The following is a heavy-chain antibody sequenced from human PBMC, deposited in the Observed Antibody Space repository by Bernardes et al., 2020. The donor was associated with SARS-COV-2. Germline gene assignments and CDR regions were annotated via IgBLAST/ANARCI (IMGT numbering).Heavy chain of an antibody. D-gene: IGHD3-16*01. Sequence: ASVKVSCNASGYTFTGYYMHWVRQAPGQGLEWMGWITPTSGGTNFAQKFQGRVTMTRDTSISTAYMELSRLRSDDTAVYYCARGPDYDYVWGAFDIWGQGTMVTDS. CDR3: ARGPDYDYVWGAFDI. V-gene: IGHV1-2*02. CDR1: GYTFTGYY. CDR2: ITPTSGGT. J-gene: IGHJ3*02.